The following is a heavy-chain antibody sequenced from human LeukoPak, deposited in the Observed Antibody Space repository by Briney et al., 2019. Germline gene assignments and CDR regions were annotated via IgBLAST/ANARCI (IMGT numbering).Heavy chain of an antibody. CDR1: GFTFSSYE. CDR2: ISSSGSTI. D-gene: IGHD6-13*01. CDR3: ARERIAAAGVFDY. J-gene: IGHJ4*02. V-gene: IGHV3-48*03. Sequence: GGSLRLSCAASGFTFSSYEMNWVRQAPGKGLEWVSYISSSGSTIYYADSVKGRFTISRDNAKNSLYLQMNSLRAEDTAVYYCARERIAAAGVFDYWGQGTLVTVSS.